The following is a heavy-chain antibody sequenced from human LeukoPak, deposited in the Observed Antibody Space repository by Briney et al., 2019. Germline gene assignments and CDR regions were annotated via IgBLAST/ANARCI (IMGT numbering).Heavy chain of an antibody. CDR2: INHSGST. V-gene: IGHV4-34*01. J-gene: IGHJ2*01. CDR1: GGSFSGYY. CDR3: ARSTPHRYFDL. Sequence: SETLSLTCAVYGGSFSGYYWSWIRQPPGKGLEWIGEINHSGSTNYNPSLKSRVTMSVDTSKNQFSLKLSSVTAADTAVYYCARSTPHRYFDLWGRGTLVTVSS. D-gene: IGHD2-15*01.